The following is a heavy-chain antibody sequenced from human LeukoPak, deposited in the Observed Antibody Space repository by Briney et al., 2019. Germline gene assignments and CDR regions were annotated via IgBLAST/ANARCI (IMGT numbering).Heavy chain of an antibody. V-gene: IGHV3-7*04. CDR3: VRDGGYSGYEY. CDR1: GFTFSTYW. J-gene: IGHJ4*02. Sequence: GESLRLSCAASGFTFSTYWMTWVRQAPGKGLEWVANIKQDGSEKYYVDSMKGRITISRDNAKNSLYLQMSSLRAEDTAVYYCVRDGGYSGYEYWGQGTLVTVSS. D-gene: IGHD5-12*01. CDR2: IKQDGSEK.